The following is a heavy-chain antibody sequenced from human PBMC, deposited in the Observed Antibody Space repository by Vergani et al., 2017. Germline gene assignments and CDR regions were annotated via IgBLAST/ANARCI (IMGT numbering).Heavy chain of an antibody. CDR1: GGSITSYY. V-gene: IGHV4-4*09. CDR3: ARTAPIAVPDDY. D-gene: IGHD6-19*01. CDR2: NSGST. J-gene: IGHJ4*02. Sequence: QVQLQESGPGLVKPSETLSLTCTVSGGSITSYYWSWIRQPPGKGLEWIGNSGSTTYNPSLKSRFTISVDTSKNQFSLKLSSVTAADTAVYYCARTAPIAVPDDYWGQGTLVTVSS.